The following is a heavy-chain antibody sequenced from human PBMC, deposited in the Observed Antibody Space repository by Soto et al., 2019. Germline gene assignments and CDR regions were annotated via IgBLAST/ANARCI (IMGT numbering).Heavy chain of an antibody. CDR2: ILYAGRNE. D-gene: IGHD6-19*01. J-gene: IGHJ4*02. Sequence: VQLVESGGGVVQPGRSLRLSCAASGFTLSSYGMHWVRQATGKGLEWVSLILYAGRNEYYTESVKCQFTISRDNAKNTLYLQLTSMRTEDTAVYYCAKETVPGINPGSHFDSWGQGTPVTVSS. CDR1: GFTLSSYG. V-gene: IGHV3-30*18. CDR3: AKETVPGINPGSHFDS.